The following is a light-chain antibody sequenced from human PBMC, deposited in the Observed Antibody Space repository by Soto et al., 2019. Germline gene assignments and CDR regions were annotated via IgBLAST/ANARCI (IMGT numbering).Light chain of an antibody. CDR3: AQPHNHPPP. CDR1: QGISPF. V-gene: IGKV1-9*01. CDR2: DAS. J-gene: IGKJ3*01. Sequence: DRYKKNCRASQGISPFLAWYQQHPGTAPKRLIYDASNLQSGVPSRFSGSGSGTEFSLTIRRLPPEVCGIDYPAQPHNHPPPFGSGTVVDIK.